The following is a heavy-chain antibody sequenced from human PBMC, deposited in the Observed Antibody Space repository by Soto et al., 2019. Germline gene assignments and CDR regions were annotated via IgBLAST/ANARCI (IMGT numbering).Heavy chain of an antibody. D-gene: IGHD3-22*01. Sequence: EVQLVESGGGLVKPGGSLRLSCAASGFTFSSYSMNWVRQAPGKGLEWVSSISSSSSYIYYADSVKGRFTISRDNAKNSLYLQMNSLSAEDTAVYSCARGLYYYDSSGYYSPWGQGTLVTVSS. V-gene: IGHV3-21*01. CDR1: GFTFSSYS. J-gene: IGHJ5*02. CDR2: ISSSSSYI. CDR3: ARGLYYYDSSGYYSP.